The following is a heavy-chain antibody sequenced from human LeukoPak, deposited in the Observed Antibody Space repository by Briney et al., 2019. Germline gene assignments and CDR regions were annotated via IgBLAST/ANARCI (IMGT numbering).Heavy chain of an antibody. CDR1: GFTFSDYY. V-gene: IGHV3-11*01. CDR2: ISSSGSTI. J-gene: IGHJ4*02. CDR3: ANSLLSGSYSPFDY. D-gene: IGHD1-26*01. Sequence: PGGSLRLSCAASGFTFSDYYMSWIRQAPGKGLEWVSYISSSGSTIYYADSVKGRFTISRDNAKNSLYLQMNSLRAEDTAVYYCANSLLSGSYSPFDYWGQGTLVTVSS.